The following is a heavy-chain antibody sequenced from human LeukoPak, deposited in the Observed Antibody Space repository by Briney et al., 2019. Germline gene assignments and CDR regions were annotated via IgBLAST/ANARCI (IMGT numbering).Heavy chain of an antibody. J-gene: IGHJ3*02. CDR3: ARHQKVASAGPYDGFDI. Sequence: SETLSLTCAVYGGSFSGYYWSWIRQPPGRGLEWIGYIYYSGSTNYNPSLTSRVTISVDTSKNQLSLKLSPVTAADTAVYYCARHQKVASAGPYDGFDIWGQGTMVTVSS. CDR1: GGSFSGYY. CDR2: IYYSGST. D-gene: IGHD6-13*01. V-gene: IGHV4-59*08.